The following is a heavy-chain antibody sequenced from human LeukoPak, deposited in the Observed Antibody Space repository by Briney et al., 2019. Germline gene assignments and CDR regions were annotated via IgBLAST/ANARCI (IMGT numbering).Heavy chain of an antibody. CDR2: IYYCGSP. V-gene: IGHV4-39*01. CDR1: GGSISSRSYY. J-gene: IGHJ5*02. Sequence: SETLSLTCTVSGGSISSRSYYWAWIRQPPGKGLEWIGYIYYCGSPYYNPSLKSRLTISVDTSKNQFSLKLSSVTAADTAVYYCARYTTSASQVENWFDPWGQGTLVTVSS. D-gene: IGHD2-2*01. CDR3: ARYTTSASQVENWFDP.